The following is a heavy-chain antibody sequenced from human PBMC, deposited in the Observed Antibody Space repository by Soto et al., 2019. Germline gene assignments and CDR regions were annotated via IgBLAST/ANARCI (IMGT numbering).Heavy chain of an antibody. CDR3: AREASSGGSYAG. CDR1: GGTLSSYT. J-gene: IGHJ4*02. CDR2: IIPILGIA. Sequence: SVKVSCKASGGTLSSYTISWVRQAPGQGLEWMGRIIPILGIANYAQKLQGRVTITADKSTSTAYMELSSLRSEDTAVYYCAREASSGGSYAGWGQGTLVTVSS. V-gene: IGHV1-69*04. D-gene: IGHD1-26*01.